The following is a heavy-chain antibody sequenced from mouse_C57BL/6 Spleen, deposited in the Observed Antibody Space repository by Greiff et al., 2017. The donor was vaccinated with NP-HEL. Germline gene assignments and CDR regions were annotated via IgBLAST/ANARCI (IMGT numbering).Heavy chain of an antibody. CDR1: GYAFSSSW. D-gene: IGHD4-1*01. CDR3: ARGDWDYFDY. V-gene: IGHV1-82*01. J-gene: IGHJ2*01. CDR2: IYPGDGDT. Sequence: QVQLQQPGPELVKPGASVKISCKASGYAFSSSWMNWVKQRPGRGLEWIGRIYPGDGDTNYNGKFKGKATLTVDKSSSTAYMQLSSLTSEDAAVYSCARGDWDYFDYWGQGTTLTVSA.